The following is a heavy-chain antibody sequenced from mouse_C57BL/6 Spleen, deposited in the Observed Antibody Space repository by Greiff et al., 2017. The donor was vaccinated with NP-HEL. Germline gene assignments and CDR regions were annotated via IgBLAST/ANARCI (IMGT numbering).Heavy chain of an antibody. CDR2: ISSGSSTI. V-gene: IGHV5-17*01. J-gene: IGHJ4*01. CDR3: AKLLYYAMDY. CDR1: GFTFSDYG. Sequence: EVQVVESGGGLVKPGGSLKLSCAASGFTFSDYGMHWVRQAPEKGLEWVAFISSGSSTIYYADTVKGRVTISRDNAKNTLFLQMTSLRSEDTAMYYCAKLLYYAMDYWGQGTSVTVSS.